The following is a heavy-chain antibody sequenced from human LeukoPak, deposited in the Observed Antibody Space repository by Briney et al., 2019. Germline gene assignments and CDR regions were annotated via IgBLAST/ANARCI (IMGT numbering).Heavy chain of an antibody. Sequence: ASVKVSCKASGYTFTSNGISWVRQAPGQGLECMGWISAYNGNTNYAQKLQGRVTMTTDTSTSTAYMELRSLRSDDTAVYYCARDERAGSGSYKYYYYGMDVWGKGTTVTVSS. J-gene: IGHJ6*04. V-gene: IGHV1-18*04. CDR3: ARDERAGSGSYKYYYYGMDV. CDR2: ISAYNGNT. CDR1: GYTFTSNG. D-gene: IGHD3-10*01.